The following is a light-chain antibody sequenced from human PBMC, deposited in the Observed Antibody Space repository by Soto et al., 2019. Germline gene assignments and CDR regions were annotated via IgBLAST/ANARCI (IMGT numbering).Light chain of an antibody. CDR1: QSIRSY. CDR3: QQSYNTPRT. V-gene: IGKV1-39*01. J-gene: IGKJ1*01. Sequence: DIQMTQSPSSLSASVGDRVTITCRASQSIRSYLNWYQQKPGKAPKLLIYSASTLQSGVPSRFSGIGSGTDFTLSISTLQPEDFATYFCQQSYNTPRTFGQGTKVEI. CDR2: SAS.